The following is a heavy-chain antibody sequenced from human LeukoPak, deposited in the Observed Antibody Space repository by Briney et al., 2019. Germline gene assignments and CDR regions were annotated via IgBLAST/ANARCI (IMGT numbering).Heavy chain of an antibody. J-gene: IGHJ6*04. CDR2: IGTAGDP. Sequence: GGSLRLSCAASGFTFSSYAMSWVRQAPGKGLEWVSAIGTAGDPYYPGSVKGRFTISRENAKNSLYLQMNSLRAGDTAVYYCARGLRYGDYYYYGMDVWGKGTTVTVSS. CDR1: GFTFSSYA. V-gene: IGHV3-13*05. CDR3: ARGLRYGDYYYYGMDV. D-gene: IGHD5-12*01.